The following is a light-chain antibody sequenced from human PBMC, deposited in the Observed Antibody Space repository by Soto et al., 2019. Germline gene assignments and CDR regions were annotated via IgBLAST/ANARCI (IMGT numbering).Light chain of an antibody. CDR3: QQHNNWPLT. J-gene: IGKJ5*01. CDR1: QSVNNN. CDR2: GAS. V-gene: IGKV3-15*01. Sequence: EVVMTQSPATLSVSPGERATLSCRASQSVNNNLAWYQQKPGQAPRLLIYGASTRATGIPARFSDSGSGTEFTLTISSLQSEDFAVYYCQQHNNWPLTFGQGTRLEIK.